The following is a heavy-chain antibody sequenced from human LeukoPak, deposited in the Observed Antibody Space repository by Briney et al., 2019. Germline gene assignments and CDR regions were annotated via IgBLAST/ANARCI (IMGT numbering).Heavy chain of an antibody. CDR1: GGSFINYA. CDR3: ARAGQVDTAMAGYYFDY. D-gene: IGHD5-18*01. J-gene: IGHJ4*02. Sequence: GSSVKVSCRASGGSFINYAFSWVRQAPGQGLEWMGGIIPIFGTANYAQKFQGRVTITADESTSTAYMELSSLRSEDTAVYYCARAGQVDTAMAGYYFDYWGQGTLVTVSS. V-gene: IGHV1-69*01. CDR2: IIPIFGTA.